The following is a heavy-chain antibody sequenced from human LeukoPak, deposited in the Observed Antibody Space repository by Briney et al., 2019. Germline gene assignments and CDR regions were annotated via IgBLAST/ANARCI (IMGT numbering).Heavy chain of an antibody. CDR1: GFTFSSYS. V-gene: IGHV3-21*01. CDR2: ISSSSSYI. CDR3: AEDVRTEAADLDY. D-gene: IGHD6-13*01. Sequence: KPGGSLRLSCAASGFTFSSYSMNWVRQAPGKGLEWVSSISSSSSYIYYADSVKGRFTISRDNAKNSLYLQMNSLRAEDTAVYYCAEDVRTEAADLDYWGQGTQVTVSS. J-gene: IGHJ4*02.